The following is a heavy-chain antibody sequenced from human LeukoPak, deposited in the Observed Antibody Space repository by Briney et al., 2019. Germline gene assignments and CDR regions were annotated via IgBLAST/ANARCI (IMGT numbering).Heavy chain of an antibody. D-gene: IGHD5-24*01. CDR3: ARDFREIDYYYYGMDV. CDR1: GFTFSSYS. V-gene: IGHV3-7*01. Sequence: GGSLRLSCAASGFTFSSYSMNWVRQAPGKGLEWVANIKQDGSEKYYVDSVKGRFTISRDNAKNSPYLQMNSLRAEDTAVYYCARDFREIDYYYYGMDVWGQGTTVTVSS. J-gene: IGHJ6*02. CDR2: IKQDGSEK.